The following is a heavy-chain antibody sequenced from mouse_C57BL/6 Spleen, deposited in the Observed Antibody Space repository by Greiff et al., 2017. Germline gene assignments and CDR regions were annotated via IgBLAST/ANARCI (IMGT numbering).Heavy chain of an antibody. CDR1: GFTFSDFY. CDR3: ARERNWVFDY. V-gene: IGHV7-1*01. CDR2: SRNKANDYTT. D-gene: IGHD4-1*01. Sequence: EVQVVESGGGLVQSGRSLRLSCATSGFTFSDFYMEWVRQAPGKGLEWIAASRNKANDYTTEYSASVKGRFIVSRDTSQSILYLQMNALRAEDTAIYYCARERNWVFDYWGQGTTLTVSS. J-gene: IGHJ2*01.